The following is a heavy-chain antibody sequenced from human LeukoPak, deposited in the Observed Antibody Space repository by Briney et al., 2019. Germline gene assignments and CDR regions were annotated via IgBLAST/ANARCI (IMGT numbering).Heavy chain of an antibody. V-gene: IGHV3-53*01. CDR2: IYSGGST. CDR3: ARDSTSEGYYYYGMDV. J-gene: IGHJ6*02. D-gene: IGHD2-2*01. CDR1: GFTVSSYY. Sequence: TGGSLRLSCAASGFTVSSYYMSWVRQAAGKGLEWVAVIYSGGSTYYADCVKGRFTISRDNSKNTLYLQMTSLRAEDTAVYYCARDSTSEGYYYYGMDVWGQGTTVTVSS.